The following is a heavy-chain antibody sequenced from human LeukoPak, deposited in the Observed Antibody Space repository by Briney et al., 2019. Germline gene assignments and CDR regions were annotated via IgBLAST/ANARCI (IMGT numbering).Heavy chain of an antibody. D-gene: IGHD4-17*01. Sequence: GGSLRLSCAASGFTFDDYGMSWVRQAPGKGLEWVSGIIWNGGSTGYADSVKGRFTISRDNSKNTLYLQMNSLRVEDTAVYYCAKEGGHEDYGDYGGLGYWGQGTLVTVSS. V-gene: IGHV3-20*04. CDR2: IIWNGGST. CDR1: GFTFDDYG. CDR3: AKEGGHEDYGDYGGLGY. J-gene: IGHJ4*02.